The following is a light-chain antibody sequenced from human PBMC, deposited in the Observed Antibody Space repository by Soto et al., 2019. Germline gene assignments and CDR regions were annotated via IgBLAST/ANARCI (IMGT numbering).Light chain of an antibody. Sequence: QSALTQPASVSGSPGQSITISCTGTSSDVGGHNYVSWYQQHPGRAPKLMIYEVSNRPSGVSNRFSGSKSGNTASLTISGLQPEDEADYYCSSYTSSSTYVFGSGTQLTVL. CDR3: SSYTSSSTYV. CDR2: EVS. J-gene: IGLJ1*01. CDR1: SSDVGGHNY. V-gene: IGLV2-14*01.